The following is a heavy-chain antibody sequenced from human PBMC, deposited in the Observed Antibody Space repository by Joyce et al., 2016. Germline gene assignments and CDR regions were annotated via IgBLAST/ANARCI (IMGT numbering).Heavy chain of an antibody. CDR2: ITWNSGNM. CDR1: GFTFHDYA. J-gene: IGHJ4*02. D-gene: IGHD1-26*01. CDR3: AKTAGSYYEIDY. Sequence: EVHLVESGGGLVQPGRSLRLSCAASGFTFHDYAMHWVRQAPGKGLEWVSCITWNSGNMVYADSVKGRFTISRDNAKNSLYLQMNSLIVEDTALYFCAKTAGSYYEIDYWGQGTLVTVSS. V-gene: IGHV3-9*01.